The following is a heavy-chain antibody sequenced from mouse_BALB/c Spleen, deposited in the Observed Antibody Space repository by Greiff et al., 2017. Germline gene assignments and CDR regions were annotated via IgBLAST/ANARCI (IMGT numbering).Heavy chain of an antibody. J-gene: IGHJ4*01. CDR3: ARSGLRLYAMDY. CDR1: GYAFSSYW. Sequence: VQLQQSGAELVRPGSSVKISCKASGYAFSSYWMNWVKQRPGQGLEWIGQIYPGDGDTNYNGKFKGKATLTADKSSSTAYMQLSSLTSEDSAVYFCARSGLRLYAMDYWGQGTSVTVSS. D-gene: IGHD1-2*01. V-gene: IGHV1-80*01. CDR2: IYPGDGDT.